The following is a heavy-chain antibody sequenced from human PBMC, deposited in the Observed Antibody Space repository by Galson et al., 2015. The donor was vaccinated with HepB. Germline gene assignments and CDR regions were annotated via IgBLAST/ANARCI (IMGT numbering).Heavy chain of an antibody. V-gene: IGHV6-1*01. CDR2: TYYRSKWRT. Sequence: CAISGDSVSSKSAAWHWIRQYPSRGLEWLGRTYYRSKWRTDYEVFVKSRKTINPDTSKNQISLQRNSVTPADTALYYCAREDEAGVGWFDPWGQGTLVTVSS. CDR3: AREDEAGVGWFDP. J-gene: IGHJ5*02. CDR1: GDSVSSKSAA. D-gene: IGHD1-26*01.